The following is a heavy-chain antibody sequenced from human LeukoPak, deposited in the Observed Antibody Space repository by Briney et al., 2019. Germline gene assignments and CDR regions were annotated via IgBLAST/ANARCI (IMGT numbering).Heavy chain of an antibody. J-gene: IGHJ4*02. V-gene: IGHV1-8*01. CDR1: GYTFTSYD. Sequence: ASVKVSCKASGYTFTSYDINWVRQATGQGLEWMGWMNPNSGNTGYAQKFQGRVTMTRNTSISTAYMELSSLRSEDTAVYYCARVLRMTTATTRSGLSYWGQGTLVTVSS. CDR3: ARVLRMTTATTRSGLSY. D-gene: IGHD4-17*01. CDR2: MNPNSGNT.